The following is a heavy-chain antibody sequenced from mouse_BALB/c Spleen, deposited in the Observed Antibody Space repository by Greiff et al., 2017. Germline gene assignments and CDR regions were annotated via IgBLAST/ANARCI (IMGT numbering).Heavy chain of an antibody. Sequence: QVQLQQPGAELVRPGVSVKISCKGSGYTFTDYAMHWVKQSHAKSLEWIGVISTYYGDASYNQKFKGKATMTVDKSSSTAYMELARLTSEDSAIYYCARPRDGNYEGYAMDYWGQGTSVTVSS. J-gene: IGHJ4*01. CDR1: GYTFTDYA. CDR2: ISTYYGDA. CDR3: ARPRDGNYEGYAMDY. D-gene: IGHD2-1*01. V-gene: IGHV1S137*01.